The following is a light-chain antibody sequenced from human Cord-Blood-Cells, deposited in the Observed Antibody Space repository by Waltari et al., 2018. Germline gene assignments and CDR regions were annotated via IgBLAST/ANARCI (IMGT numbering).Light chain of an antibody. CDR3: SSYAGSNNYV. V-gene: IGLV2-8*01. CDR1: SSDVGGYNY. CDR2: EVS. J-gene: IGLJ1*01. Sequence: QSALTQPPSASGSPGQSVTISCTGTSSDVGGYNYVSWYQQHPGKAPKLMIYEVSKRPSGVPARFSGSNSGNTASLTVSGLQAEDEADYYCSSYAGSNNYVFGTGTKVTVL.